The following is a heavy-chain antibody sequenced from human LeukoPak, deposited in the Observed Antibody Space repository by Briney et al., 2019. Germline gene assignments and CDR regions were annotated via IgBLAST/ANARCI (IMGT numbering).Heavy chain of an antibody. V-gene: IGHV3-23*01. J-gene: IGHJ4*02. CDR3: ATYRQVLLPFES. CDR1: GFTFSTFA. CDR2: IFPSGGEI. D-gene: IGHD2-8*02. Sequence: PGGSLRLSCAVSGFTFSTFAMIWVRQPPGKGLEWVSSIFPSGGEIHYADSVRGRFTISRDNSKGTLSLQMNSLRAEDTAIYYCATYRQVLLPFESWGQGTLVTVSS.